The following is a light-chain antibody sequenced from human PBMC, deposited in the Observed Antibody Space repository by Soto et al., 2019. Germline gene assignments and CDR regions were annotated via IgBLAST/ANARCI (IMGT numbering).Light chain of an antibody. CDR3: QQSYSTPRT. CDR1: PTIDSY. CDR2: AAS. V-gene: IGKV1-39*01. Sequence: DIQMTQSPSSLAASIGDRVTITCRASPTIDSYLSWYQHKPGKAPKLLIYAASTLQSGVPSRFSGSGSGTDFTLTISGLQSEDSATYYCQQSYSTPRTFGLGTRVEIK. J-gene: IGKJ1*01.